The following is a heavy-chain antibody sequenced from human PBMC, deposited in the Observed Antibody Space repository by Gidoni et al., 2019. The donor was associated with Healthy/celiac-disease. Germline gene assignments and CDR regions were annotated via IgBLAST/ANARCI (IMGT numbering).Heavy chain of an antibody. V-gene: IGHV3-33*01. D-gene: IGHD4-17*01. J-gene: IGHJ4*02. CDR1: GFTFSSYG. CDR2: IWYDGSNK. CDR3: ARDGDYGRTCDY. Sequence: QVQLVESGGGVVQPGRSLRLSCAASGFTFSSYGMHWVRQAPGKGLEWVAVIWYDGSNKYYADSVKGRFTISRDNSKNTLYLQMNSLRAEDTAVYYCARDGDYGRTCDYWGQGTLVTVSS.